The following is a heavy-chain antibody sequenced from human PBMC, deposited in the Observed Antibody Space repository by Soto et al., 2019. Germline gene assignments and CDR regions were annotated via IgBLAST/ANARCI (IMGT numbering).Heavy chain of an antibody. CDR1: GYTFTSYG. J-gene: IGHJ5*02. V-gene: IGHV1-18*01. CDR2: ISAYNGNT. Sequence: ASVKVSCKASGYTFTSYGISWVRQAPGQGLEWMGWISAYNGNTNYAQKLQGRVTMTTDTSTSTAYMELRGLRSDDTAVYYCAQIADMDCFDPWGQGTLVTVAS. D-gene: IGHD3-9*01. CDR3: AQIADMDCFDP.